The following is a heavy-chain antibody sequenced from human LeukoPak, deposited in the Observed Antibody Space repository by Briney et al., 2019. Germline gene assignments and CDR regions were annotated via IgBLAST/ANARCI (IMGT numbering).Heavy chain of an antibody. CDR2: ISAYNGNT. V-gene: IGHV1-18*01. CDR1: GYTFTSYG. D-gene: IGHD3-9*01. Sequence: ASVKVSCKASGYTFTSYGISWVRQAPGQGLEWMGWISAYNGNTNYAQKLQGRVTMTTDTSTSTAYMELRSLRSDDTAVYYCARDLYYDILTGYYSGMDVWGQGTTVTVSS. CDR3: ARDLYYDILTGYYSGMDV. J-gene: IGHJ6*02.